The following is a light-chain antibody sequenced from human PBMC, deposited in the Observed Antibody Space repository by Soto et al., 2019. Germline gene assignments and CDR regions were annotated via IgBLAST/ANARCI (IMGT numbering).Light chain of an antibody. Sequence: EVVMTQSPATVSVSPGERATLSCRASQSVSSNLAWYQQKPGQAPRLLIYGASTRAPGTPARFSGSGSGTEFTLTISILQSEGFAVYYCQQYNSWPPYTFGPGTKLELK. CDR2: GAS. CDR3: QQYNSWPPYT. CDR1: QSVSSN. J-gene: IGKJ2*01. V-gene: IGKV3-15*01.